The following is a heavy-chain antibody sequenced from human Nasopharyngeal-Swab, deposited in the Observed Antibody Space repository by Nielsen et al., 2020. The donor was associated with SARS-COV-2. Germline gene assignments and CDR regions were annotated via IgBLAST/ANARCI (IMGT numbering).Heavy chain of an antibody. CDR1: GFTFSSYD. Sequence: GESLKISCAASGFTFSSYDMHWVRQATGKGLEWVSAIGTAGDTYYPGSVKGRFTISRENAKNTLYLQMNSLRAEDTAVYYCARGRIYGVNAFDIWGQGTMVTVSS. J-gene: IGHJ3*02. CDR3: ARGRIYGVNAFDI. V-gene: IGHV3-13*01. D-gene: IGHD4-17*01. CDR2: IGTAGDT.